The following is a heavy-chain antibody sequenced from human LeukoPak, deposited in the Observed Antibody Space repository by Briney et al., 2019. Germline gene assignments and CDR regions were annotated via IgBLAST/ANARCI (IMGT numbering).Heavy chain of an antibody. J-gene: IGHJ5*02. V-gene: IGHV3-15*01. CDR1: GFTFSNAW. CDR3: TTGFSGWLRFDP. D-gene: IGHD6-19*01. CDR2: IKSKTDGGTT. Sequence: GGSLRLSCAASGFTFSNAWMSWVRQAPGKGLEWVGRIKSKTDGGTTDYAAPVKGRFTISRDDSKNTLYLQMNSLKTEDTAVYYCTTGFSGWLRFDPRGQGTLVTVSS.